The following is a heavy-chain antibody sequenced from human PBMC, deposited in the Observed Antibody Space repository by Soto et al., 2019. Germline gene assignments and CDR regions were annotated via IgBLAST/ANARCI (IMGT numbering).Heavy chain of an antibody. Sequence: PSQTISLTCVVSGGPVSGDDLYWSWIRHLPGKGLEWIANVYHTGTTYYNPSLKSRVSMSVDRSQNQFSLILASVTAADTAVYYCARALVTDYNSRDYHYYFAMDVWGRGISVTVSS. CDR1: GGPVSGDDLY. J-gene: IGHJ6*02. CDR2: VYHTGTT. V-gene: IGHV4-31*02. CDR3: ARALVTDYNSRDYHYYFAMDV. D-gene: IGHD3-22*01.